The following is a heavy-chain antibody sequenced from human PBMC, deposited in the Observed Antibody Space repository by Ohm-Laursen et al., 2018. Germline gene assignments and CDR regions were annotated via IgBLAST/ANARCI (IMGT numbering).Heavy chain of an antibody. CDR3: ASFSLVGAVDY. D-gene: IGHD1-26*01. V-gene: IGHV1-24*01. CDR2: FDPEDGET. CDR1: GYTFTSYG. Sequence: ASVKVSCKASGYTFTSYGISWVRQAPGQGLEWMGGFDPEDGETIYAQKFQGRVTMTEDTSTDTAYMELSSLRSEDTAVYYCASFSLVGAVDYWGQGTLVTVSS. J-gene: IGHJ4*02.